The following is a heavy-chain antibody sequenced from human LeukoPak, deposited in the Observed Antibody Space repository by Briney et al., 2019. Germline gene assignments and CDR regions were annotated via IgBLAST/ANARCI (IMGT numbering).Heavy chain of an antibody. CDR1: GGSISSSNW. J-gene: IGHJ6*02. Sequence: KASGTLSLTCAVSGGSISSSNWWSWVRQPPGKGLEWIGEIYHSGSTNYNPSLKSRVTISVDKSKNQFSLKLSSVTAADTAVYYCATEIAATANGMDVWGQGTTVTVSS. CDR2: IYHSGST. D-gene: IGHD6-13*01. V-gene: IGHV4-4*02. CDR3: ATEIAATANGMDV.